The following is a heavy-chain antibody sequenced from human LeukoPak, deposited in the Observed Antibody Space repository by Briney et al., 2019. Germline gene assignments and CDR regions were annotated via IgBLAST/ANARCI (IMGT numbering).Heavy chain of an antibody. V-gene: IGHV3-23*01. J-gene: IGHJ4*02. Sequence: GGSLRLSCAASGFTFGTSAMSWVRQAPGKGPEWVSTFGRSGSDTYYSGSVKGRFTIFRDNSKNTLYLQMNSLRDEDTAVYYCAKGSLGSWYYFDYWGQGTLVTVSS. D-gene: IGHD6-13*01. CDR1: GFTFGTSA. CDR2: FGRSGSDT. CDR3: AKGSLGSWYYFDY.